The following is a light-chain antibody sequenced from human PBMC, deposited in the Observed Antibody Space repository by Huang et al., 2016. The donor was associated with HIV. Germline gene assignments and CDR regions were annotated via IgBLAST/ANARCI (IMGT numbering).Light chain of an antibody. Sequence: EIVMTQSPVTLSVSLGERATLSCRATECIISNLDWYQQKPGQAPRLLIYDTSTRATGIPGRFDGGGFGTEFTLTISSLQSEDSAIYYCQQYNDWPRTFGQGTKVEI. J-gene: IGKJ1*01. CDR1: ECIISN. CDR3: QQYNDWPRT. CDR2: DTS. V-gene: IGKV3-15*01.